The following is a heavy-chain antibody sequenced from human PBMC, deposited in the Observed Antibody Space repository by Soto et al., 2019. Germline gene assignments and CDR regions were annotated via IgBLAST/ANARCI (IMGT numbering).Heavy chain of an antibody. Sequence: SETLSLTCTVSGGSISSGGYYWSWIRQHPEKGQEWIGYIYYSGSTYYNPSLKSRVTISVDTSKNQFSLKLSSVTAADTAVYYFARDWADCSSTSCYVPSGLDVWGQGTTVTSP. V-gene: IGHV4-31*03. CDR1: GGSISSGGYY. CDR3: ARDWADCSSTSCYVPSGLDV. D-gene: IGHD2-2*01. CDR2: IYYSGST. J-gene: IGHJ6*02.